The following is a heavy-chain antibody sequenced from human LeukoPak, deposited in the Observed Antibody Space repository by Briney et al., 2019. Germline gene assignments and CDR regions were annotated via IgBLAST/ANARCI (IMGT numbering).Heavy chain of an antibody. CDR1: GFTFSSYE. Sequence: GGSLRLSCAASGFTFSSYEMNWVRQAPGKGLEWVSAISGSGGSTYYADSVKGRFTISRDNSKNTLYLQMNSLRAEDTAVYYCAKDHGRNFWSGYYMGFDYWGQGTLVTVSS. CDR3: AKDHGRNFWSGYYMGFDY. J-gene: IGHJ4*02. V-gene: IGHV3-23*01. CDR2: ISGSGGST. D-gene: IGHD3-3*01.